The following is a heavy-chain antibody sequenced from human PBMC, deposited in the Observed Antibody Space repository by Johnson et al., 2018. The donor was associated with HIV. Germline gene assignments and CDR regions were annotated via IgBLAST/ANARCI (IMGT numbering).Heavy chain of an antibody. CDR2: ISSDGYNK. Sequence: QVQLVESGGGVVQPGRSLRLSCAASGFTFNNYAMHWVRQAPGKGLEWVALISSDGYNKYYADSVKGRFTISRDNSKNTLYLQMNSLRAEDTAVYYCAYSSGYGARELKDAFDIWGQGTMVTVSS. CDR1: GFTFNNYA. V-gene: IGHV3-30*14. CDR3: AYSSGYGARELKDAFDI. J-gene: IGHJ3*02. D-gene: IGHD3-22*01.